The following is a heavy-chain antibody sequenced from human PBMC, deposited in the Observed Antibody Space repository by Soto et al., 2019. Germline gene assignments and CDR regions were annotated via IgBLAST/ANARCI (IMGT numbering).Heavy chain of an antibody. J-gene: IGHJ4*02. CDR3: ARSVHCSSTSCYDY. CDR2: ISAYNGNT. Sequence: GASVKVSCKASGYTFTSYGISWVRQAPGQGFEWMGWISAYNGNTNYAQKLQGRVTMTTDTSTSTAYMELRSLRSDDTAVYYCARSVHCSSTSCYDYWGQGTLVTVSS. CDR1: GYTFTSYG. D-gene: IGHD2-2*01. V-gene: IGHV1-18*01.